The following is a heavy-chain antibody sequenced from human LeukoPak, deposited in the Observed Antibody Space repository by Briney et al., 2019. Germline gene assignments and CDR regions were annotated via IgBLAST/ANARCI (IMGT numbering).Heavy chain of an antibody. J-gene: IGHJ4*02. CDR1: GFTFSSYG. Sequence: GGSPRLSCAASGFTFSSYGMHWVRQAPGKGLEWVAAICYDGSSQYYADSVKGRFTISRDNSKNTLYLQMDSLRAEDTAVYYCAREGYCSGGSCYGSDYWGQGTLVSVSS. CDR2: ICYDGSSQ. D-gene: IGHD2-15*01. V-gene: IGHV3-33*01. CDR3: AREGYCSGGSCYGSDY.